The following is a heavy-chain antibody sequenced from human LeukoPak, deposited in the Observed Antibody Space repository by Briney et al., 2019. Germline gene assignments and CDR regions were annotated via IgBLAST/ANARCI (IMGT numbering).Heavy chain of an antibody. V-gene: IGHV3-23*01. J-gene: IGHJ4*02. CDR2: ISGSGGST. D-gene: IGHD3-22*01. CDR1: GFTFSSYA. Sequence: GGSLRLSCAASGFTFSSYAMSWVRQAPGKGLEWVSAISGSGGSTYYADSVKGRFTISRNNSKNTLYLQMNSLRAEDTAVYYCAKDSYYDSSGAFDYWGQGTLVTVSS. CDR3: AKDSYYDSSGAFDY.